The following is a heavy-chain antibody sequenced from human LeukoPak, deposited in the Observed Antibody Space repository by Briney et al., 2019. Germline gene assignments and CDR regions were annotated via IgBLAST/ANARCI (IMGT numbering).Heavy chain of an antibody. CDR3: ARQEDLKFDF. CDR2: IYYSGST. V-gene: IGHV4-59*01. Sequence: SETLSLTCTVSGDSISRYYWSWIRQPPGKGLEWIGYIYYSGSTSYNPSLKSRLTMSVDTSKNQFSLKLTSVTAADTAVYYCARQEDLKFDFWGQGTLVTVSS. CDR1: GDSISRYY. J-gene: IGHJ4*02.